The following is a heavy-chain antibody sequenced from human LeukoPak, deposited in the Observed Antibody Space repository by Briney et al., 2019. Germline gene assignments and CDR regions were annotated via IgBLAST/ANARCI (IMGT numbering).Heavy chain of an antibody. CDR3: ARGYYDFWSGHPWGAFDI. Sequence: PSETLSLTCSVSGDSISNNYWGWIRQPPGKGLEWIGSIYHSGSTYYNPSLKSRVTISVDTSKNQFSLKLSSVTAADTAVYYCARGYYDFWSGHPWGAFDIWGQGTMVTVSS. V-gene: IGHV4-38-2*02. CDR2: IYHSGST. J-gene: IGHJ3*02. D-gene: IGHD3-3*01. CDR1: GDSISNNY.